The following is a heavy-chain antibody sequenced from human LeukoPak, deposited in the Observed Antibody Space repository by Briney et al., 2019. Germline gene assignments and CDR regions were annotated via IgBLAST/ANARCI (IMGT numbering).Heavy chain of an antibody. CDR1: GFTFSSYA. CDR3: AKGVSSGWYLGVDY. CDR2: ISYDGSNK. D-gene: IGHD6-19*01. J-gene: IGHJ4*02. Sequence: GGSLRLSCAASGFTFSSYAMSWVRQAPGKGLEWVAVISYDGSNKYYADSVKGRFTISRDNSKNTLYLQMNSLRAEDTAVYYCAKGVSSGWYLGVDYWGQGTLVTVSS. V-gene: IGHV3-30*18.